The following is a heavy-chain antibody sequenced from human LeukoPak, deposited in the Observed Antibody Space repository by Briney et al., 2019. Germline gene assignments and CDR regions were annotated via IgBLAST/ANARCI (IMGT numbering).Heavy chain of an antibody. J-gene: IGHJ3*02. CDR3: ARDKYNPGDMTGYYIHAFDI. CDR1: GLTFSSYW. Sequence: GGSLRLSCAASGLTFSSYWMHWVRQAPGKGLVWVSRINSDGSSTSYADSVKGRFTISRDNAKNTLYLQMNSLRAEDTAVYYCARDKYNPGDMTGYYIHAFDIWGQGTMVTVSS. D-gene: IGHD3-9*01. V-gene: IGHV3-74*01. CDR2: INSDGSST.